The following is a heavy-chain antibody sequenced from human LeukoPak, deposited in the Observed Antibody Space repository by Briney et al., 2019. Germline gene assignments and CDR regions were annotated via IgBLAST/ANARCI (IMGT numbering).Heavy chain of an antibody. J-gene: IGHJ4*02. V-gene: IGHV1-69*17. CDR1: GGTFSSYA. D-gene: IGHD3-22*01. CDR3: ARPGDYYDYREFDY. Sequence: SLRVSCAASGGTFSSYAISWVRQAPGQGLEWMGGIIPIFGIANYAQTFQGRVTITADKSTSTAYMELSSLRSEDTAVYYCARPGDYYDYREFDYWGQGTLVTVSS. CDR2: IIPIFGIA.